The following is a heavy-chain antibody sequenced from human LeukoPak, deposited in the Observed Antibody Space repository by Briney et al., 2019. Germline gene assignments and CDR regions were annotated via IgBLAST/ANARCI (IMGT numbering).Heavy chain of an antibody. D-gene: IGHD2-15*01. Sequence: PSETLSLTCAVSDESFSGYYWNWIRQPPGRGLEWIGEINYSGSTQYHPSLKSRVSMSVDKSKKQVSLKLSSVTVADTAVYYCAREGRGGHKFDYWGQGTLAIVSS. CDR2: INYSGST. CDR3: AREGRGGHKFDY. J-gene: IGHJ4*02. V-gene: IGHV4-34*01. CDR1: DESFSGYY.